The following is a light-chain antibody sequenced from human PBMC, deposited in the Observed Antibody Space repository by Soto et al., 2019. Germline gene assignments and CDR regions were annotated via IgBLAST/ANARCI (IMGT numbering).Light chain of an antibody. Sequence: DIQMTQSPSSLSASVGDRVTITCRASRSVSNYLSWYQQKLGQAPRLLIYAASTLESGVPSRFSGSGSETDFTLSITSLQPEDFATYYCQQGHTFPWTFGQGTKV. J-gene: IGKJ1*01. V-gene: IGKV1-39*01. CDR2: AAS. CDR1: RSVSNY. CDR3: QQGHTFPWT.